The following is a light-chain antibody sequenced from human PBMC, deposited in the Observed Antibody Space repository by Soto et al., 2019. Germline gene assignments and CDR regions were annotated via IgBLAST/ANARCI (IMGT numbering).Light chain of an antibody. CDR3: QQYNSYSRWT. CDR2: DAS. V-gene: IGKV1-5*01. J-gene: IGKJ1*01. CDR1: QSISSW. Sequence: DIHMTQSPSTLSGSVGDRVTITCRASQSISSWLAWYQQKPGKAPKLLIYDASSLESGVPSRFSGSGSGTEFTLTISSLQPDDFATYYCQQYNSYSRWTFGQGTKVDIK.